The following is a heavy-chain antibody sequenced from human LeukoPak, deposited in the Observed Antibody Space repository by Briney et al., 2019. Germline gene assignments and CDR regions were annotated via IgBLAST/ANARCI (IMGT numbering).Heavy chain of an antibody. J-gene: IGHJ4*02. Sequence: GGSLRLSCAASGFTFSSYAMSWVRQAPGRGLEWVSAISGSGGSTYYADSVKGRFTISRDNSKNTLYLQMNSLRAEDTAVYYCAKDGSTSLNWNYVSFWNYWGQGTLVTVSS. CDR1: GFTFSSYA. V-gene: IGHV3-23*01. D-gene: IGHD1-7*01. CDR3: AKDGSTSLNWNYVSFWNY. CDR2: ISGSGGST.